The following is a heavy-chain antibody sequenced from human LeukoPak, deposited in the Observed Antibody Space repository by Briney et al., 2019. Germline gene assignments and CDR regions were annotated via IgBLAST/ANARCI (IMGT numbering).Heavy chain of an antibody. CDR3: ARIYDILTGPYNWFDP. CDR2: IIPILGIA. CDR1: GGTFSSYA. D-gene: IGHD3-9*01. Sequence: ASVKVSCKASGGTFSSYAISWVRQAPGQGLEWMGRIIPILGIANYAQKFQGRVTITADKSTSTAYMELRSLRSDDTAVYYCARIYDILTGPYNWFDPWGQGTLVTVSS. V-gene: IGHV1-69*04. J-gene: IGHJ5*02.